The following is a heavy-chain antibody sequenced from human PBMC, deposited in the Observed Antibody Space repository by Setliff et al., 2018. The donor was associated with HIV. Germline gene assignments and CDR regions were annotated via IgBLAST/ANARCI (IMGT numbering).Heavy chain of an antibody. CDR3: ARQFPPYHSGAHYSDL. CDR1: GGSITPHY. J-gene: IGHJ5*02. V-gene: IGHV4-59*11. Sequence: PSETLSLTCTVSGGSITPHYWSWIRQPPGKGLEWIGLIYYSGSTNYSPSLKSRVTISVDSSKNQFSLKLTSVTAADAAIYYCARQFPPYHSGAHYSDLWSQGTLVPVSS. CDR2: IYYSGST. D-gene: IGHD6-19*01.